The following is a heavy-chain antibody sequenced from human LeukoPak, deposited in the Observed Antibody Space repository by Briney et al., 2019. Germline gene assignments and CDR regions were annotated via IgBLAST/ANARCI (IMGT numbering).Heavy chain of an antibody. V-gene: IGHV4-39*07. CDR1: DGSISSSSYY. CDR2: IYYSGST. CDR3: ARIFIVQNYYFDY. Sequence: SETLSLTCTVSDGSISSSSYYWGWIRQPPGKGLEWIGSIYYSGSTYYNPSLKSRVTISVDTSKNQFSLKLSSVTAADTAVYYCARIFIVQNYYFDYWGQGTLVTVSS. D-gene: IGHD2-15*01. J-gene: IGHJ4*02.